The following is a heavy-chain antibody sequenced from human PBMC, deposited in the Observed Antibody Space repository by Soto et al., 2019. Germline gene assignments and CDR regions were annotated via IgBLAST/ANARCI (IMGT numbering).Heavy chain of an antibody. D-gene: IGHD7-27*01. CDR3: AGKKAGDPDYYYYYMDV. CDR2: IYYSGST. CDR1: GGSISSYY. Sequence: QVQLQESGPGLVKPSETLSLTCTVSGGSISSYYWSWIRQPPGKGLEWIGYIYYSGSTNYNPSLKSRVTISVDTSKNQFSLKLSSVTAADTAVYYCAGKKAGDPDYYYYYMDVWGKGTTVTVSS. V-gene: IGHV4-59*01. J-gene: IGHJ6*03.